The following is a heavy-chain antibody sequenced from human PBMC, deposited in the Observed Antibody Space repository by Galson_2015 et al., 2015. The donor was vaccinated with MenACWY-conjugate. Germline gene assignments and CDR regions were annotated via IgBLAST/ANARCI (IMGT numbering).Heavy chain of an antibody. J-gene: IGHJ6*03. Sequence: SLRLSCAASGFTFTGYEFNWVRQAPGTGLEWLSYISKSGSPIYYGDSVKGRFTISRDNIKKSLGLEMNSLRAGDTGVYYCARVGTWIHQYFYYMDVWGKGSTVTVSS. CDR1: GFTFTGYE. D-gene: IGHD5-18*01. CDR2: ISKSGSPI. CDR3: ARVGTWIHQYFYYMDV. V-gene: IGHV3-48*03.